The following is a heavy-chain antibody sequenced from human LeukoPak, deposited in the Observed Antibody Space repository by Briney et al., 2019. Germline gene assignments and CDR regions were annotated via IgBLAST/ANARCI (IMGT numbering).Heavy chain of an antibody. CDR3: AKDEGSQWLYGFCVY. CDR2: ISGSGGST. D-gene: IGHD6-19*01. J-gene: IGHJ4*02. CDR1: GFTFSSYA. V-gene: IGHV3-23*01. Sequence: PGGSLRLSCAVSGFTFSSYAMSWVRQAPGKGLEWVSAISGSGGSTYYADSVKGRFTISRDNSKNTLYLQMNSLRAEDTAVYYCAKDEGSQWLYGFCVYWGQGTLVTVSS.